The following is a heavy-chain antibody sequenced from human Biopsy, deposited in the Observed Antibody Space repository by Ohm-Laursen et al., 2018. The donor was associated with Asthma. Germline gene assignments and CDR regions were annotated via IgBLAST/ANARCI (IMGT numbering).Heavy chain of an antibody. V-gene: IGHV3-30*18. CDR3: AKDRVAGRSYYFDY. J-gene: IGHJ4*02. CDR1: GFNFHNYG. Sequence: SLRLSCAASGFNFHNYGMNWVRRAPGKVLEWVAQILFDGRKINYPDSVKGRFTISRDNSKNMVYLQMNSLRPEDTAVYYCAKDRVAGRSYYFDYWGQGSLVSVSS. D-gene: IGHD6-13*01. CDR2: ILFDGRKI.